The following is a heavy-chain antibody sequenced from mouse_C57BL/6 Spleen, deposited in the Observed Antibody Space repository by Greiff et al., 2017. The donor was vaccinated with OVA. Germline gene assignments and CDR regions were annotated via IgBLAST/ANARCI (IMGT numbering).Heavy chain of an antibody. CDR1: GYTFTSYW. J-gene: IGHJ4*01. CDR2: IDPSDSYT. Sequence: QVQLKQPGAELVRPGTSVKLSCKASGYTFTSYWMHWVKQRPGQGLEWIGVIDPSDSYTNYNQKFKGKATLTVDTSSSTAYMQLSSLTSEDSAVYYCARRLGITTVYYYAMDYWGQGTSVTVSS. D-gene: IGHD2-4*01. CDR3: ARRLGITTVYYYAMDY. V-gene: IGHV1-59*01.